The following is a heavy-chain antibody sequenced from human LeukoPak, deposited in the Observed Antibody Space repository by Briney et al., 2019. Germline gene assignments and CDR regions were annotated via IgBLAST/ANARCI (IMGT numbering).Heavy chain of an antibody. D-gene: IGHD3-22*01. V-gene: IGHV4-34*01. CDR2: INHSGST. Sequence: SETLSLTCAVYGGSFSGYYWSWIRQPPGKGLEWIGEINHSGSTNYNPSLKSRVTISVDTSKNQFSLKLSSVTAADTAVYYCARGYYHDSSGYYQDYWGQGTLVTVSS. CDR3: ARGYYHDSSGYYQDY. J-gene: IGHJ4*02. CDR1: GGSFSGYY.